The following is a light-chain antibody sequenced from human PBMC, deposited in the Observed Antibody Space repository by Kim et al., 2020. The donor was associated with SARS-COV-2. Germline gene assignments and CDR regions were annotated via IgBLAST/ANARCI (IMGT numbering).Light chain of an antibody. CDR2: SNN. V-gene: IGLV1-44*01. CDR1: SANIGSNT. J-gene: IGLJ2*01. Sequence: QRVTISCSGSSANIGSNTVNWYQQLPGTAPKLLIYSNNQRPSGVPARFSGSKSGTSASLAISGLQSEDEADYYCAAWDDSLNAYVVFGGGTKLTVL. CDR3: AAWDDSLNAYVV.